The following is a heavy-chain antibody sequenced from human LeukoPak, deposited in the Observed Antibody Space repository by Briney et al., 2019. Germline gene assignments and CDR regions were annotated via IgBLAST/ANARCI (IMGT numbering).Heavy chain of an antibody. Sequence: SETLSLTCTVSGGSMNNYWSWIRQPPGKGLEWIGYIYYSGSTNYNPFLKSRVTISVDTSTNQFTLKLTSVTAADTAVYYCARHFSSSVYDFWSGPPEPALNTWGQGTLVTVSS. CDR3: ARHFSSSVYDFWSGPPEPALNT. CDR1: GGSMNNY. CDR2: IYYSGST. V-gene: IGHV4-59*01. D-gene: IGHD3-3*01. J-gene: IGHJ5*02.